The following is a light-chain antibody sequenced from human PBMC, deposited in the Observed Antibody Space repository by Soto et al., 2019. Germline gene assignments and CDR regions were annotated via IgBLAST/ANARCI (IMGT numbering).Light chain of an antibody. CDR2: WAS. J-gene: IGKJ4*01. CDR3: QQYYNTPLT. Sequence: DIVMTQSPDSLAVSLGERATINCKSSQSVLYRSNNKNHLAWYQQKPGQPPRLVIYWASTRESGVPDRFSGSGSGTDFTLTISSLQAEDVAVYYCQQYYNTPLTFGGGTKVDIK. CDR1: QSVLYRSNNKNH. V-gene: IGKV4-1*01.